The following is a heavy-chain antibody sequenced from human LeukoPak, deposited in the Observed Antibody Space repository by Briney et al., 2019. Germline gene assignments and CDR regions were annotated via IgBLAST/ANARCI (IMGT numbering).Heavy chain of an antibody. CDR3: ARQITFWDY. CDR1: GFTFTTYW. J-gene: IGHJ4*02. D-gene: IGHD3-16*01. CDR2: IKEDGSEK. Sequence: PGGSLRLSCAASGFTFTTYWISWVRQVPGKGLEWVANIKEDGSEKYYVDSVRGRFTISRDNARNSVFLQMNSLRAADTAVYYCARQITFWDYWGQGTLVTVS. V-gene: IGHV3-7*01.